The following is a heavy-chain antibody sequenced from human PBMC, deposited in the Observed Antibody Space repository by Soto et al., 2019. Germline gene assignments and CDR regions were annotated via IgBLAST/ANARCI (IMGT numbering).Heavy chain of an antibody. D-gene: IGHD3-10*01. V-gene: IGHV1-18*01. CDR3: ARRTMVRGVTTTDY. CDR2: ISAYNGNT. Sequence: ASVKVSCKASGYTFTSYGISWVRQAPGQGLEWMGWISAYNGNTNYAQKLQGRVTMTTDTSTSTAYMELRSLRSDDTAVYYCARRTMVRGVTTTDYWGQGTLVTVSS. J-gene: IGHJ4*02. CDR1: GYTFTSYG.